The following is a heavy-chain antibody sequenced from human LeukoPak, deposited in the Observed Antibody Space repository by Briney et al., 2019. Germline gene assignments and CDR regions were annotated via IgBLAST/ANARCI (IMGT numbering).Heavy chain of an antibody. J-gene: IGHJ3*02. D-gene: IGHD6-25*01. V-gene: IGHV3-9*03. Sequence: QPGGSLRLSCAASGFTFDDYAMHWVRQAPGKGLEWVSGISWNSGSIGYADSVKGRFTISRDNAKNSLYLQMNSLRAEDMALYYCAKDLRSSGGRAFDIWGQGTMVTVSS. CDR3: AKDLRSSGGRAFDI. CDR1: GFTFDDYA. CDR2: ISWNSGSI.